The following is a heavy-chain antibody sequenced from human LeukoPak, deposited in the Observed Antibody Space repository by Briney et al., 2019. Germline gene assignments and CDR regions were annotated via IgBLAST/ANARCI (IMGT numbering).Heavy chain of an antibody. V-gene: IGHV3-15*01. J-gene: IGHJ4*02. Sequence: GGSLRLSCAASGFTFSNAWMSWVRQAPGKGLEWVGRIKSKTDGGTTDYAAPVKGRFTISRDDSKNTLYLQMNSLITEDAAVYYCATAGPSVAATQPFDYWGQGTLVTVSS. CDR2: IKSKTDGGTT. D-gene: IGHD2-15*01. CDR3: ATAGPSVAATQPFDY. CDR1: GFTFSNAW.